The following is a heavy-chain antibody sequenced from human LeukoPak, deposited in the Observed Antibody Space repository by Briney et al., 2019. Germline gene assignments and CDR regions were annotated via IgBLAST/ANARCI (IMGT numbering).Heavy chain of an antibody. D-gene: IGHD2-15*01. V-gene: IGHV1-2*04. CDR2: INPNSGGT. Sequence: GASVKVSCKASGYTFTGYYMHWVRQAPGQGLEWMGWINPNSGGTNYAQKFQGWVTMTRDTSISTAYMELSRLRSDDTAVYYCARADIRVGGPYYGMDVWGKGTTVTVFS. J-gene: IGHJ6*04. CDR1: GYTFTGYY. CDR3: ARADIRVGGPYYGMDV.